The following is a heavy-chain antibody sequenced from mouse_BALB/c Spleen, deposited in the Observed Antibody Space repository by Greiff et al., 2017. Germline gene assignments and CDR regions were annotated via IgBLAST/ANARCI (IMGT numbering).Heavy chain of an antibody. CDR2: ISSGGSYT. V-gene: IGHV5-6*01. Sequence: EVMLVESGGDLVKPGGSLKLSCAASGFTFSSYGMSWVRQTPDKRLEWVATISSGGSYTYYPDSVKGRFTISRDNAKNTLYLQMSSLKSEDTAMYYCARQAGNPYYFDYWGQGTTLTVSS. J-gene: IGHJ2*01. CDR1: GFTFSSYG. CDR3: ARQAGNPYYFDY. D-gene: IGHD2-1*01.